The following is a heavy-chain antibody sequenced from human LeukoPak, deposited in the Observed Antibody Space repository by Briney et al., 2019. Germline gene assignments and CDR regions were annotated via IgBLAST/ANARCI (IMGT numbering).Heavy chain of an antibody. CDR1: W. V-gene: IGHV3-7*03. CDR2: INHNGNVN. D-gene: IGHD3-16*01. CDR3: ARGGGLDV. J-gene: IGHJ6*02. Sequence: WMNWARQXPXXGLEWVASINHNGNVNYYVDSVKGRFTISRDNAKNSLYLQMSNLRAEDTAVYFCARGGGLDVWGQGATVTVSS.